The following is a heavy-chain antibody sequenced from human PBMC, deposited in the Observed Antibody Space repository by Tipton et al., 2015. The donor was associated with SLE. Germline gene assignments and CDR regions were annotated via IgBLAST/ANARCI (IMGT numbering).Heavy chain of an antibody. J-gene: IGHJ4*02. CDR2: IYYSGST. Sequence: TLSLTCTVSGGSISSSSYYWGWIRQPPGKGLDWIGSIYYSGSTCYNPSLKSRVTISVETSKKQFSLKLSSVTAADTAVYYCARGRDGYNSFDYWGQGILVTVSS. CDR3: ARGRDGYNSFDY. CDR1: GGSISSSSYY. V-gene: IGHV4-39*01. D-gene: IGHD5-24*01.